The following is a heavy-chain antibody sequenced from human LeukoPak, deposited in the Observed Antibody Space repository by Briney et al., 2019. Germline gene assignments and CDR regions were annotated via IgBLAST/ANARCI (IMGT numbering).Heavy chain of an antibody. V-gene: IGHV4-39*07. CDR2: INHSGST. Sequence: SETLSLTCTVSGGSVSSGSYYWSWIRQPPGKGLEWIGEINHSGSTNYNPSLKSRVTISVDTSKNQFSLKLSSVTAADTAVYYCARLGSMATRSRIDYWGQGTLVTVSS. D-gene: IGHD5-12*01. CDR1: GGSVSSGSYY. J-gene: IGHJ4*02. CDR3: ARLGSMATRSRIDY.